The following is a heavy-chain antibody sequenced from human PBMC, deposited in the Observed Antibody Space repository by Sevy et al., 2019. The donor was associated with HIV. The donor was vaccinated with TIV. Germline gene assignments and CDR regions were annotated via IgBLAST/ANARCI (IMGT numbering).Heavy chain of an antibody. D-gene: IGHD6-13*01. CDR3: ATAPPPGIAAAGADP. J-gene: IGHJ5*02. Sequence: GGSLRLSCAASGFTFSSYSMNWVRRAPGKGLEWVSCPSSSSSYIDYADSVKGRFTVSRDNAKNSLYLQMNSLRAEDTAVYYCATAPPPGIAAAGADPWGQGTLVTVSS. CDR1: GFTFSSYS. CDR2: PSSSSSYI. V-gene: IGHV3-21*01.